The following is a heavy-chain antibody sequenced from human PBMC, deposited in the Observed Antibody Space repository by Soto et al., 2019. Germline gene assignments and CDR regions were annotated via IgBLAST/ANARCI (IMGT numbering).Heavy chain of an antibody. J-gene: IGHJ4*02. CDR3: VRGAYSSSYWGIDH. CDR2: IWFDGSNK. D-gene: IGHD6-13*01. CDR1: GFTFSNYG. Sequence: QVQLVESGGGMVQPGRSLRLSCAASGFTFSNYGMHWVRQGPGKGLDWVAVIWFDGSNKYYADSVKGRFTISRDNSENMLYLQINSLRAEDTALYYCVRGAYSSSYWGIDHWGQGTLVTVSS. V-gene: IGHV3-33*01.